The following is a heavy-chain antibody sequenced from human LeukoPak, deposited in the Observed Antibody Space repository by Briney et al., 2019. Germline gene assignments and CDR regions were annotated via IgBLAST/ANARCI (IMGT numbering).Heavy chain of an antibody. CDR3: AKYRDFSVWFGELGY. Sequence: GESLRLSCIGSEFTFNKYWMNCVRQAPGKGLEWVANINQDGTDKNYVDSVKGRFTISRDNAKNSLYLQRNSLRAEDTAEYYCAKYRDFSVWFGELGYWGQGTLVSASS. D-gene: IGHD3-10*01. CDR2: INQDGTDK. CDR1: EFTFNKYW. V-gene: IGHV3-7*03. J-gene: IGHJ4*02.